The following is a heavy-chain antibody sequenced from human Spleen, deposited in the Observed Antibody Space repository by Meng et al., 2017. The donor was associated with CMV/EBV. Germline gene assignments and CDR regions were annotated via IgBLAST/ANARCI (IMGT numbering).Heavy chain of an antibody. J-gene: IGHJ4*02. V-gene: IGHV3-23*01. Sequence: GESLKISCAVSGFLFGSYAMAWVRQAPGQGLEWVAVISGGSGSTYYADSVKGRVTISRDNSKNTLYLQMNSLRAEDTAVYYCAKDTRQYSSTFDYWGQGTLVTVSS. CDR2: ISGGSGST. CDR1: GFLFGSYA. CDR3: AKDTRQYSSTFDY. D-gene: IGHD6-13*01.